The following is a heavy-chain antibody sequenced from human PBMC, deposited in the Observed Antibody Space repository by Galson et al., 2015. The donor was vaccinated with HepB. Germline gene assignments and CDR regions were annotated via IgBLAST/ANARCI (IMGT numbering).Heavy chain of an antibody. J-gene: IGHJ3*02. CDR1: GHSFTSYW. Sequence: QSGAEVKKPGESLKISCKGSGHSFTSYWIGWVRQMPGKGLEWMGIIYPGDSDTRYSPSFQGQVTISADKSISTAYPQWSSLKAPDTAMYYCARQLCGGDCFNKDAFDIWGQGTMVTVSS. CDR3: ARQLCGGDCFNKDAFDI. V-gene: IGHV5-51*01. D-gene: IGHD2-21*01. CDR2: IYPGDSDT.